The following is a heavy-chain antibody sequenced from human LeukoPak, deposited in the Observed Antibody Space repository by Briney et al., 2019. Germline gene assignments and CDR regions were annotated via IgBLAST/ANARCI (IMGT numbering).Heavy chain of an antibody. D-gene: IGHD2-15*01. Sequence: GGSLRLSCVASGFTFSTYSINWVRQAPGKGLEWVSYISSGSSTIYYADSVRGRFTISRDNAKNSLYLQMNSLRADDTAVYYCAKNRDIAVVVYEGSDFDYWGQGTLVTVSS. CDR3: AKNRDIAVVVYEGSDFDY. CDR1: GFTFSTYS. V-gene: IGHV3-48*04. J-gene: IGHJ4*02. CDR2: ISSGSSTI.